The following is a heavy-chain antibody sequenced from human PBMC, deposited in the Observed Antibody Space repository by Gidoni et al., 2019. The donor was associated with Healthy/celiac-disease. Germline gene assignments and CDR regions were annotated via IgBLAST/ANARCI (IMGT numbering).Heavy chain of an antibody. D-gene: IGHD2-2*01. CDR2: ISSSSSYT. J-gene: IGHJ4*02. Sequence: GKGLEWVSYISSSSSYTNYADSVKGRFTISRDNAKNSLYLQMNSLRAEDTAVYYCARGFYHYYFDYWDQGTLVTVSS. CDR3: ARGFYHYYFDY. V-gene: IGHV3-11*05.